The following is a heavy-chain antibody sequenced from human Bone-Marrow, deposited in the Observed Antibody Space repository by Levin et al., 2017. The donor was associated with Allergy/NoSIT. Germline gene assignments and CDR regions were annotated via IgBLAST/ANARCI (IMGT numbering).Heavy chain of an antibody. Sequence: GESLKISCKASGYSFTSHYIHWVRQAPGQGLEWMGLINPRTGSTSYKQMFQGRVSMTRDTSTTTVYMELSSLKSEDTAIYYCARVVLGAFDIWAQGTMVTVSS. J-gene: IGHJ3*02. CDR1: GYSFTSHY. CDR2: INPRTGST. V-gene: IGHV1-46*01. D-gene: IGHD3-16*01. CDR3: ARVVLGAFDI.